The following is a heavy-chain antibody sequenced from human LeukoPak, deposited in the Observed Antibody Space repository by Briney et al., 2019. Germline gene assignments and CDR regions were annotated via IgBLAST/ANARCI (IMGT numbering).Heavy chain of an antibody. CDR2: ISSSGSTI. D-gene: IGHD3-9*01. J-gene: IGHJ4*02. CDR3: AREGSDYYDILTGLDY. CDR1: GFTFSSYE. V-gene: IGHV3-48*03. Sequence: GGSLRLSCAASGFTFSSYEMNWVRQAPGKGLEWVSYISSSGSTIYYADSVKGRFTISRDNAKNSLYLQMNSLRAEDTVVYYCAREGSDYYDILTGLDYWGQGTLVTVSS.